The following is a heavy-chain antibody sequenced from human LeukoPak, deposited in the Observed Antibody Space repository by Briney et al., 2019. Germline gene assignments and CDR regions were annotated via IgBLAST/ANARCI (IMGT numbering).Heavy chain of an antibody. Sequence: SETLSLTCTVSSGSISTYYWSWIRQPPGRGLEWIGYIYYSGSTNYNPSLKSRVTISVDTSKNQFSLKLSSVTAADTAVYYCARDSGSYGVFDYWGQGTLVTVSS. V-gene: IGHV4-59*12. J-gene: IGHJ4*02. CDR2: IYYSGST. D-gene: IGHD1-26*01. CDR3: ARDSGSYGVFDY. CDR1: SGSISTYY.